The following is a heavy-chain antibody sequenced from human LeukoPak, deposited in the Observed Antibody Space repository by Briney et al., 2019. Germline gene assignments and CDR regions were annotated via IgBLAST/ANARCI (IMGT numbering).Heavy chain of an antibody. Sequence: PGRSLRLSCAASGFTFDDYAMHWVRQAPGKGLEWVSGISWNSGSIGYADSVKGRFTISRDNAKNSMYMQMNSLRAEDMDLYYCAKAGLWSGFDYWGQGTLVTVSS. CDR2: ISWNSGSI. V-gene: IGHV3-9*03. CDR1: GFTFDDYA. J-gene: IGHJ4*02. D-gene: IGHD5-18*01. CDR3: AKAGLWSGFDY.